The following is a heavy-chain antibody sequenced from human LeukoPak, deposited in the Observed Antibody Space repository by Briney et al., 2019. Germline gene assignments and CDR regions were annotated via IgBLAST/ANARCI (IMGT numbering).Heavy chain of an antibody. D-gene: IGHD2-2*01. CDR3: AKPAMKFQH. Sequence: GGSLRLSCAASGFSFSDAWMNWVRQAPGKGLEWVSAISGSGGSTYYADSVKGRFTISRDNSKNTLYLQMNSLRAEDTAVYYCAKPAMKFQHWGQGTLVTVSS. J-gene: IGHJ1*01. CDR2: ISGSGGST. CDR1: GFSFSDAW. V-gene: IGHV3-23*01.